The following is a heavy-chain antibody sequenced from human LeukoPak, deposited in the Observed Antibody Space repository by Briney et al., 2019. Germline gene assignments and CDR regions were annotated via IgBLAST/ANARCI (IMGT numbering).Heavy chain of an antibody. J-gene: IGHJ4*02. CDR3: AKVVGADFDY. Sequence: SETLSLTCTVSGGSINSGGYYWTWIRQHPGKGLEWIGYIYYSGSTYYNPSLKSRVTMSLDTSENQFSLKLSSVTAADTAMYYCAKVVGADFDYWGQGALVTVSS. D-gene: IGHD1-26*01. V-gene: IGHV4-31*03. CDR1: GGSINSGGYY. CDR2: IYYSGST.